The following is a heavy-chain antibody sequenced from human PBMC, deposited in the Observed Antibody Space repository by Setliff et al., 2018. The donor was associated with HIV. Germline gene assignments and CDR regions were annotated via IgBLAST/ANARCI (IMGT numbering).Heavy chain of an antibody. CDR1: RGSFNNYF. V-gene: IGHV4-34*01. CDR3: ATRRGDSWSFDF. J-gene: IGHJ4*02. Sequence: SETLSLTCAVYYRGSFNNYFWSWIRQSPERGLEWLGEVNHGGNINYNPSLQSRVTVSVDTSKIHFSLKVTSVTVADTAVYYCATRRGDSWSFDFWGQGTPVTVSS. CDR2: VNHGGNI. D-gene: IGHD2-8*02.